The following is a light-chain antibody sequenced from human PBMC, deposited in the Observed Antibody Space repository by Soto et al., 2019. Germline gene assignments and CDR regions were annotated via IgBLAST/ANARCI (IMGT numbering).Light chain of an antibody. CDR3: AAWDDSLNGPYVV. CDR1: TSNIGSNN. J-gene: IGLJ2*01. Sequence: QSVLTQPPSASGTPGQRVTISCSGSTSNIGSNNVNWYRQLPGTAPKLLLFNNERRPSGVPGRVSGSKSGTSASLAISGLQSEDEADYYCAAWDDSLNGPYVVFGGGTKVTVL. CDR2: NNE. V-gene: IGLV1-44*01.